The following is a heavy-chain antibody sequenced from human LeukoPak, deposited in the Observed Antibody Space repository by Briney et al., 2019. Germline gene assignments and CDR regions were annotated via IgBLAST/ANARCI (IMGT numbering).Heavy chain of an antibody. CDR2: IIPIFGTA. D-gene: IGHD6-19*01. CDR1: GGTFSSYA. CDR3: ARGGRYSSVPKYY. J-gene: IGHJ4*02. V-gene: IGHV1-69*01. Sequence: ASVKVSCKASGGTFSSYAISWVRQAPGQGLEWMGGIIPIFGTANYAQKFQGRVTITADESTSTAYMELSSLRSEDTAVYYCARGGRYSSVPKYYWGQGTLVTVSS.